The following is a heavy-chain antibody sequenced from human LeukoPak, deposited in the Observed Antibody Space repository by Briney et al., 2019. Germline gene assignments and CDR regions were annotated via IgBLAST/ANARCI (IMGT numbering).Heavy chain of an antibody. CDR2: IYTTGST. V-gene: IGHV4-4*07. CDR3: ARGDSSGWWDFDY. Sequence: PSETLSLTCTVSGGSINNYYWSWIRQPAGKGLEWIGRIYTTGSTNYNPSLKSRVTMSVDTSKNQFSLKLSSVTAADTAVYFCARGDSSGWWDFDYWGQGTLVTVSS. CDR1: GGSINNYY. J-gene: IGHJ4*02. D-gene: IGHD6-19*01.